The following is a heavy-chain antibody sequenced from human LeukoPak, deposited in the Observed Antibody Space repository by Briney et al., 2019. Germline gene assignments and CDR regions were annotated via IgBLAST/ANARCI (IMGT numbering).Heavy chain of an antibody. CDR1: GYTFTGYY. D-gene: IGHD6-19*01. CDR2: INPNSGGT. V-gene: IGHV1-2*02. Sequence: ASVKVSCKASGYTFTGYYMHWVRQAPGQGLEWMGWINPNSGGTNYAQKFQGRVTITADKSTSTAYMELSSLRSEDTAVYYCARGKPSDSSGWYGLINWGQGTLVTVSS. J-gene: IGHJ4*02. CDR3: ARGKPSDSSGWYGLIN.